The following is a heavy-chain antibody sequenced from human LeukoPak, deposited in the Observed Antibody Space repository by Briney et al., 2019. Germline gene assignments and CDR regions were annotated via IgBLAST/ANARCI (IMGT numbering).Heavy chain of an antibody. D-gene: IGHD3-22*01. V-gene: IGHV1-2*03. CDR1: GYTFTGYY. CDR2: INPNSGGT. Sequence: LEASVKVSCKASGYTFTGYYMHWVRQAPGQGLEWMGWINPNSGGTNYAQKFQGRVTMTRDTSISTAYMELSRLRSDDTAVYYCARVLGGYYDSSEMRDYWGQGTLVTVSS. CDR3: ARVLGGYYDSSEMRDY. J-gene: IGHJ4*02.